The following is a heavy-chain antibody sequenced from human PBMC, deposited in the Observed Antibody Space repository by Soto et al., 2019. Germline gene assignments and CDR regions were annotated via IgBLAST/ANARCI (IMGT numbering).Heavy chain of an antibody. CDR3: AKNDDFWSGPHYYYGMDV. CDR1: GFTFSSYA. Sequence: EVQLLASGGDLVQPGGSLRLSCAASGFTFSSYAMNWVRQAPGKGLEWVSGISGGGGSTYYADSAKGRFTISRDSSKHTLYLEMNSLRVEDTAVYYCAKNDDFWSGPHYYYGMDVWGQGTTVTVSS. V-gene: IGHV3-23*01. D-gene: IGHD3-3*01. CDR2: ISGGGGST. J-gene: IGHJ6*02.